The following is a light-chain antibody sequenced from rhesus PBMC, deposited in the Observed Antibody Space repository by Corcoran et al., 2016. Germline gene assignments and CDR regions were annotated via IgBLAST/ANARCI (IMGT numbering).Light chain of an antibody. CDR3: QQSSNLFT. CDR2: GAS. V-gene: IGKV3-24*04. J-gene: IGKJ3*01. CDR1: QSVGSY. Sequence: ETVVTQSPATLSLSPGERATLSCRASQSVGSYLAWYQQKPGQAPRLLIYGASSRATGYPARFSGSGSGTDFTLPISSLEPEDVGVYYCQQSSNLFTFGPGTKLDIK.